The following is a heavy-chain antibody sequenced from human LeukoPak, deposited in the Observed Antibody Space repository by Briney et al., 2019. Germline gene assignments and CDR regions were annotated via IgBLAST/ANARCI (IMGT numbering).Heavy chain of an antibody. D-gene: IGHD4-11*01. CDR3: ARTTVTHDRYYYYYYGMDV. J-gene: IGHJ6*02. CDR1: GFTFSSYS. CDR2: ISSSSSYI. V-gene: IGHV3-21*01. Sequence: GGSLRLSCAASGFTFSSYSMNWVRQAPGKGLEWVSSISSSSSYIYYADSVKGRFTISRDNAKNSLYLQMNSLRAEDTAVYYCARTTVTHDRYYYYYYGMDVWGQGTTVTVSS.